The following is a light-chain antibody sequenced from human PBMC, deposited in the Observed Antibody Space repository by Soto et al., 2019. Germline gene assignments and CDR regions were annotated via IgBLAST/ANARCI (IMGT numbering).Light chain of an antibody. CDR1: SSNIGSNY. J-gene: IGLJ2*01. CDR3: AAWDDSLSGVV. Sequence: QSVLTHPPSASGTPGQRVTISCSGSSSNIGSNYVYWYQQLPGTVPQLLIYRNSERPSGVPDRFSGSKSGTSASLAISGLRSEDEADYYCAAWDDSLSGVVFGGGTKLTVL. V-gene: IGLV1-47*01. CDR2: RNS.